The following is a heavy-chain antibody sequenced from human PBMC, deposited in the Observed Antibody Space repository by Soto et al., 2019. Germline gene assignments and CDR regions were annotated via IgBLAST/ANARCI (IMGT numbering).Heavy chain of an antibody. Sequence: GGSLGIPCASSGLTFSSYTVHGFRQAPGEGLEWLAVISYDGNNKYYADSVRGRFTISRDNSKNTLYLQMNSLRAEDTAVYYCASGGNSFDYYYGMDVWGQGTTVTSP. V-gene: IGHV3-30-3*01. CDR1: GLTFSSYT. D-gene: IGHD2-21*01. CDR2: ISYDGNNK. J-gene: IGHJ6*02. CDR3: ASGGNSFDYYYGMDV.